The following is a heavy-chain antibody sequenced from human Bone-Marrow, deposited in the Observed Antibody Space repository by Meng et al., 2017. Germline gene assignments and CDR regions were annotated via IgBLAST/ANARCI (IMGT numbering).Heavy chain of an antibody. J-gene: IGHJ6*02. CDR2: ISSSDDTI. CDR3: ARDHAWFGETYAMDV. Sequence: GGSLRLSCAASGFTFSSYEMNWVRQAPGKGLEWVSYISSSDDTIYYADSVRGRFTISRENAKNSLYLQMNSLRAEDTAEYYCARDHAWFGETYAMDVWGQGTTVTVSS. D-gene: IGHD3-10*01. CDR1: GFTFSSYE. V-gene: IGHV3-48*03.